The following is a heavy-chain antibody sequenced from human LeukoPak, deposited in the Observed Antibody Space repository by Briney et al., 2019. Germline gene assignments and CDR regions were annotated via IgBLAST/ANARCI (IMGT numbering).Heavy chain of an antibody. Sequence: GASVKVSCKASGYTFTSYDINWVRQASGQGLEWMGWMNPNSGNTDYAQKFQGRVTITRNTSISTAYMELSSLRSEDTAVYYCARAGIVGASGAFDIWGQGTMVTVSS. D-gene: IGHD1-26*01. CDR2: MNPNSGNT. CDR1: GYTFTSYD. CDR3: ARAGIVGASGAFDI. J-gene: IGHJ3*02. V-gene: IGHV1-8*03.